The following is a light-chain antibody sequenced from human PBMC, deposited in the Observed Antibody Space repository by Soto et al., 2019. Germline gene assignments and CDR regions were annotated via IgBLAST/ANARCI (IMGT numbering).Light chain of an antibody. CDR2: TAS. CDR1: QSIGSS. V-gene: IGKV3-15*01. Sequence: EIVLTQSPAILSVSPGERATLSCRASQSIGSSLAWYQQRPGQAPRLLIQTASRRDTGVPARFSGGGSGTEFTLTISGLQSEDFAVYYCQQYKDWYSFGQGTKLEIK. J-gene: IGKJ2*03. CDR3: QQYKDWYS.